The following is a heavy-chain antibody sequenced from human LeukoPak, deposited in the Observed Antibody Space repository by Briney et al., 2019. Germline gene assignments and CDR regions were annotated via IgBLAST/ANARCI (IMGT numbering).Heavy chain of an antibody. D-gene: IGHD2-21*02. CDR2: INPSGGST. J-gene: IGHJ4*02. CDR3: ARDPMVTPIGYFDY. V-gene: IGHV1-46*01. Sequence: ASVKVSCKASGYTFPTYYVHWVRQAPGQGLEWMGIINPSGGSTTYAQKFRGRLTMTRDMSTSTVYMELSSLRSDDTAVYYCARDPMVTPIGYFDYWGQETLVTVSS. CDR1: GYTFPTYY.